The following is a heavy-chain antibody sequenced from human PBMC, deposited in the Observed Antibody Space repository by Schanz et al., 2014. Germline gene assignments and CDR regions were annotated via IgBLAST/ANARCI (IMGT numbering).Heavy chain of an antibody. CDR1: GYTFTTYY. CDR2: INPSGGST. D-gene: IGHD4-17*01. Sequence: QVQLVQSGAEVKKPGASVKVYCQASGYTFTTYYLHWVRQAPGQGLEWMGIINPSGGSTTYAQKFQGRVTMTSDTSTSTVYMELSSLRSEDTAVYYCSRNYGGHSEESDRYGMDVWGQGTTVTVSS. CDR3: SRNYGGHSEESDRYGMDV. J-gene: IGHJ6*02. V-gene: IGHV1-46*01.